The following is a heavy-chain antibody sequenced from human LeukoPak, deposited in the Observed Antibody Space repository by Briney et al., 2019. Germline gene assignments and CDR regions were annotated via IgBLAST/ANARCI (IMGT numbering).Heavy chain of an antibody. D-gene: IGHD1-26*01. Sequence: QAGGSLSLSCAASGFTFSSYWMSSVRQAPGKGLEWVANIKQDGSEKYYVDSVKGRFTISRDNAKNSLYLQMNSLRAEDTAVYYCARDSELTPLDYWGQGTLVTVSS. CDR1: GFTFSSYW. J-gene: IGHJ4*02. CDR2: IKQDGSEK. CDR3: ARDSELTPLDY. V-gene: IGHV3-7*01.